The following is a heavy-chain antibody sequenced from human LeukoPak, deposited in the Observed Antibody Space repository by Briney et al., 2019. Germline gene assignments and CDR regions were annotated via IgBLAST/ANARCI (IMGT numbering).Heavy chain of an antibody. CDR3: ARGTLLRARDGYNYFDY. V-gene: IGHV3-21*01. D-gene: IGHD5-24*01. CDR2: ISSSSSYI. Sequence: AGSLSLSCAASGFTFSSYSMNWVRQAPGKGLEWVSSISSSSSYIYYADSVKGRFTISRDNAKNSLYLQMNSLRAEDTAVYYCARGTLLRARDGYNYFDYWGQGTLVTVSS. J-gene: IGHJ4*02. CDR1: GFTFSSYS.